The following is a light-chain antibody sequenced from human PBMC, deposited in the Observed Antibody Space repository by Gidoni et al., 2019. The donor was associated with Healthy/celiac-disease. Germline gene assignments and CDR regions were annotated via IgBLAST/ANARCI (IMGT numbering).Light chain of an antibody. CDR1: SSNIGSNY. Sequence: QSVLTQPPSASGTPGQRVTISCSGSSSNIGSNYVYCYQQLPGTAHKLLIYSNNQRPSGVPYRFSGSKSGTSASLAISGLRSEDEADYYCAAWDDSLSGWVFGGGTKLTVL. CDR3: AAWDDSLSGWV. CDR2: SNN. V-gene: IGLV1-47*02. J-gene: IGLJ3*02.